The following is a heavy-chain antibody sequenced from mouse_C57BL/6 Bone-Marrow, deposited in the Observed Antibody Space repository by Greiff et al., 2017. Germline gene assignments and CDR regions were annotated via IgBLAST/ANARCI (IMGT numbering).Heavy chain of an antibody. V-gene: IGHV1-54*01. D-gene: IGHD1-1*01. CDR1: GYAFTNYL. CDR2: INPGSGGT. CDR3: ARARILHPLYLDV. J-gene: IGHJ1*03. Sequence: VQLQQSGAELVRPGTSVKVSCKASGYAFTNYLIEWVKQRPGQGLEWIGVINPGSGGTNYNEKFKGKATLPEDKSYRTAHLLLSRLTSEDSAVYFCARARILHPLYLDVWGKGTTVTVSS.